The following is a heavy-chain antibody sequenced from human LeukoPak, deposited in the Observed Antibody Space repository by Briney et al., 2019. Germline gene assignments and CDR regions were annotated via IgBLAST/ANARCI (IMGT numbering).Heavy chain of an antibody. J-gene: IGHJ4*02. CDR2: ISPRGGGT. CDR3: ARDLAWGAFDY. D-gene: IGHD7-27*01. CDR1: GFTFSNHG. V-gene: IGHV3-23*01. Sequence: GGSLRLSCAASGFTFSNHGMNWVRQAPGKGLEWLSGISPRGGGTYYADSVKGRFTISRDDSKNTLSLQMNSPRVEDTAVYYCARDLAWGAFDYWGQGTLVTVSS.